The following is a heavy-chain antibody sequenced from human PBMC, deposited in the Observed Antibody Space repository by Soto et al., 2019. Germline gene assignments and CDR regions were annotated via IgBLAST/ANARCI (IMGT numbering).Heavy chain of an antibody. V-gene: IGHV4-34*01. J-gene: IGHJ4*02. CDR1: GGSFSGYY. Sequence: NPSETLSLTCAVYGGSFSGYYWSWIRQPPGKGLEWIGEINHSGSTNYNPSLKSRVTISVDTSKNQFSLKLSSVTAADTAVYYCARGPHYYDYVWGSANRPGGYFDYWGQGTLVTVSS. CDR3: ARGPHYYDYVWGSANRPGGYFDY. CDR2: INHSGST. D-gene: IGHD3-16*01.